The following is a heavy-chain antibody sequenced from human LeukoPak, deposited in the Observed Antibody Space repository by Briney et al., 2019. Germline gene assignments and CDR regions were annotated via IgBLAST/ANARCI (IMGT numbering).Heavy chain of an antibody. J-gene: IGHJ5*02. Sequence: GGSLRLSCAASGFTVSRKYMSWVRPAPGKGLEWVAVIYTDGSTYYAEAVKGRFTISRDNSKNTLYHQMNSLRAKDMAVYYCARDYGDLWAQGTLVTVSS. CDR3: ARDYGDL. D-gene: IGHD3-10*01. V-gene: IGHV3-53*03. CDR1: GFTVSRKY. CDR2: IYTDGST.